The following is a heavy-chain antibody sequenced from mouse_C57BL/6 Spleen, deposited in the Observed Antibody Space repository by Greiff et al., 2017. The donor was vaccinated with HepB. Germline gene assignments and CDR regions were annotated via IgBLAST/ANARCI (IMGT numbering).Heavy chain of an antibody. Sequence: QVQLKESGAELVRPGTSVKVSCKASGYAFTNYLIEWVKQRPGQGLEWIGVINPGSGGTNYNEKFKGKATLTADKSSSTAYMQLSSLTSEDSAVYFCARSNWEYYFDYWGQGTTLTVSS. D-gene: IGHD4-1*01. J-gene: IGHJ2*01. V-gene: IGHV1-54*01. CDR2: INPGSGGT. CDR1: GYAFTNYL. CDR3: ARSNWEYYFDY.